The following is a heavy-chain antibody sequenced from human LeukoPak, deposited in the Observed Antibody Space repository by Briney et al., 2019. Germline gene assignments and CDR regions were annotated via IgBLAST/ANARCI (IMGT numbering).Heavy chain of an antibody. J-gene: IGHJ3*02. CDR1: GGTFSSYA. CDR2: IIPIFGTA. Sequence: SVKVSCKASGGTFSSYAISWVRQAPGQGLEWMGGIIPIFGTANYAQKFQGRVTITTDESTSTAYMELSSLRSEDTAVYYCARGTDTLPGADIWGQGTMVTVSS. V-gene: IGHV1-69*05. CDR3: ARGTDTLPGADI. D-gene: IGHD7-27*01.